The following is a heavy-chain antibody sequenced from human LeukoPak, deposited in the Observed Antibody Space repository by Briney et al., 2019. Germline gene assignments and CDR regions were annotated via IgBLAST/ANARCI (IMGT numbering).Heavy chain of an antibody. Sequence: SGGSLRLSCAASGFTFINYAMYWVRQAPGKGLEWVSGISASGGSTEYADSMKGRFTISRDTSENTLFLQMNNLRADDTAVYYCARRPNAFDIWGQGTVVTVSS. CDR3: ARRPNAFDI. CDR1: GFTFINYA. D-gene: IGHD6-6*01. V-gene: IGHV3-23*01. CDR2: ISASGGST. J-gene: IGHJ3*02.